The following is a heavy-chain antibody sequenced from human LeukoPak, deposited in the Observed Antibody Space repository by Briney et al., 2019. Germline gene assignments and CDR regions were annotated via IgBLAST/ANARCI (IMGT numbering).Heavy chain of an antibody. CDR3: ARADDFSPRYYYGMDV. Sequence: GASVKVSCKVSGYTLTELSMHWVRQAPGKGLEWMGGFDPEDGETIYAQKFQGRVTMTTDTSTSTAYMELRSLRSDDTAVYYCARADDFSPRYYYGMDVWGQGTTVTVSS. D-gene: IGHD3-3*01. J-gene: IGHJ6*02. V-gene: IGHV1-24*01. CDR1: GYTLTELS. CDR2: FDPEDGET.